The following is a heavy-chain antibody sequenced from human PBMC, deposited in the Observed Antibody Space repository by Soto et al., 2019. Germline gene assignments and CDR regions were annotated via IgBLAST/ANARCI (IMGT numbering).Heavy chain of an antibody. Sequence: LSLTCTVSGGSISSSSYYWGWIRQPPGKGLEWIGSIYYSGSTYYNPSLKSRVTISVDTSKNQFSLKLSSVTAADTAVYYCASQASPYYYYGMDVWGQGTTVTVSS. CDR2: IYYSGST. V-gene: IGHV4-39*01. CDR1: GGSISSSSYY. J-gene: IGHJ6*02. CDR3: ASQASPYYYYGMDV.